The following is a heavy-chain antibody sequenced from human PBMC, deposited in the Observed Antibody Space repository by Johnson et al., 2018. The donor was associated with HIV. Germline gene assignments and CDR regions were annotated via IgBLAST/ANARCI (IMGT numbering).Heavy chain of an antibody. CDR2: IKSKTDGGTT. CDR3: TTDPYGWDAFDI. D-gene: IGHD2-8*02. V-gene: IGHV3-15*01. Sequence: VLLLESGGGVVRPGGSLRLSCAAAGFTFSNAWMSWVRQAPGKGLEWVGRIKSKTDGGTTDYAAPVKGRFTISRDDSKNTLYLQMNSLKTEDTAVYYCTTDPYGWDAFDIWGQGTMVTVSS. CDR1: GFTFSNAW. J-gene: IGHJ3*02.